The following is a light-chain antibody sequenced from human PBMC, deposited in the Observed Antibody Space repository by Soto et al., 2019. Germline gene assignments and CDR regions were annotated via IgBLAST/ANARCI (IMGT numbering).Light chain of an antibody. CDR1: QSVSNY. V-gene: IGKV3-11*01. CDR2: DAS. J-gene: IGKJ5*01. Sequence: EIVMTQSPATLSVSPGERATLSCRASQSVSNYLAWYQHKPGQAPRLLIYDASSRATGIPARFSGSGSGTDFTLTISSLESEASAVYYCQQRSDWPSISFGQGTRLEIK. CDR3: QQRSDWPSIS.